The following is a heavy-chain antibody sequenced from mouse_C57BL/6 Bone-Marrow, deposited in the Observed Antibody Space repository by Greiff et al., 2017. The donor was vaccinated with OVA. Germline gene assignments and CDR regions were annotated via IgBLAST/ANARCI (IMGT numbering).Heavy chain of an antibody. D-gene: IGHD2-2*01. Sequence: QVQLQQSGAELARPGASVKLSCKASGYTFTSYGISWVKQRTGQGLEWIGEIYPRSGNTYYNEKFKGKATLTADKSSSTAYMELRSLTSEDSAVYFCARRYYGYSYYYAMDYWGQGTSVTDSS. CDR1: GYTFTSYG. J-gene: IGHJ4*01. CDR3: ARRYYGYSYYYAMDY. V-gene: IGHV1-81*01. CDR2: IYPRSGNT.